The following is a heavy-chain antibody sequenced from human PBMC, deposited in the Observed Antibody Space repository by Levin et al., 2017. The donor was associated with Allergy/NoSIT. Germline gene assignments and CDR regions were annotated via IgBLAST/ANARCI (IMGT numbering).Heavy chain of an antibody. CDR3: AKDIGHGSGYFDY. Sequence: GESLKISCAASGFTFSSYAMSWVRQAPGKGLEWVSAISGSGGSTYYADSVKGRFTISRDNSKNTLYLQMNSLRAEDTAVYYCAKDIGHGSGYFDYWGQGTLVTVSS. D-gene: IGHD3-10*01. CDR2: ISGSGGST. V-gene: IGHV3-23*01. J-gene: IGHJ4*02. CDR1: GFTFSSYA.